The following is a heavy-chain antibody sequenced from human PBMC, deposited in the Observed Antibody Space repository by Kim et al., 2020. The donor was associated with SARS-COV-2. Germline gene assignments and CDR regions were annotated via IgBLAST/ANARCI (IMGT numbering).Heavy chain of an antibody. D-gene: IGHD2-2*01. Sequence: RSRVTMSVDTSKNQFSLKLSSVTAADTAVYYCARDSGQLLTYYYYYGMDVWGQETTVTVSS. CDR3: ARDSGQLLTYYYYYGMDV. V-gene: IGHV4-4*06. J-gene: IGHJ6*02.